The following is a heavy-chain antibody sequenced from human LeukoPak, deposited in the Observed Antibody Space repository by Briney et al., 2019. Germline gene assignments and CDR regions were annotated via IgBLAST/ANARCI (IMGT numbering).Heavy chain of an antibody. J-gene: IGHJ4*02. D-gene: IGHD3-22*01. CDR3: ARGGPDSSDYSSLFDY. V-gene: IGHV3-30-3*01. CDR2: ISYDGSNK. Sequence: PGGSLRLSCAASGFTFSSYAMHWVRHAPGKGLEWVAVISYDGSNKYYADSVKGRFTISRDNAKNTLHLQMTSLRAEDTAVYYCARGGPDSSDYSSLFDYWGRGILVTVSS. CDR1: GFTFSSYA.